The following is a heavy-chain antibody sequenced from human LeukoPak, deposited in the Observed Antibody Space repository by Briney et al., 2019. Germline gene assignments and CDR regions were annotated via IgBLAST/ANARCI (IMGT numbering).Heavy chain of an antibody. Sequence: ASVKVSCKGSGYTFTNYAVHWVRQAPGQRLEWLGWINPGNGDTKYSQNSQGRVTVTSDTSAATAYVELNSLTSEDTAVYYCARERWHCRVNCYSVYYYALDVWGQGTTVTVS. CDR2: INPGNGDT. V-gene: IGHV1-3*01. J-gene: IGHJ6*02. D-gene: IGHD2-15*01. CDR1: GYTFTNYA. CDR3: ARERWHCRVNCYSVYYYALDV.